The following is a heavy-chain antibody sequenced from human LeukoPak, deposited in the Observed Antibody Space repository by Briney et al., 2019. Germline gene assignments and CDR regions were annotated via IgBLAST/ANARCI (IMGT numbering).Heavy chain of an antibody. CDR3: ASSYSSSWPTDRIFDY. V-gene: IGHV3-72*01. Sequence: GGSLRLSCAASGFIFSDHQMDWVRQAPGKGLEWVGRIRIKTRSYKPEYAASVEGRFTISRDDSKNSVFLQMNSLKIEDTAVYFCASSYSSSWPTDRIFDYWGQGTLVTVSS. CDR2: IRIKTRSYKP. D-gene: IGHD6-13*01. J-gene: IGHJ4*02. CDR1: GFIFSDHQ.